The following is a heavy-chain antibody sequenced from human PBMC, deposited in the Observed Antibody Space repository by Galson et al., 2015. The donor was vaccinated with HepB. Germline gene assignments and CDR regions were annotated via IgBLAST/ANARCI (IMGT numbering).Heavy chain of an antibody. J-gene: IGHJ6*02. Sequence: SVKVSCKASGGTFSSYAISWVRQAPGQGLEWMGGIIPIFGTANYAQKFQGRVTITADKSTSTAYMELSSLRSEDTAVYYCATRPLTTVANYYYGMDVWGQGTTVTVSS. V-gene: IGHV1-69*06. CDR1: GGTFSSYA. CDR2: IIPIFGTA. D-gene: IGHD4-23*01. CDR3: ATRPLTTVANYYYGMDV.